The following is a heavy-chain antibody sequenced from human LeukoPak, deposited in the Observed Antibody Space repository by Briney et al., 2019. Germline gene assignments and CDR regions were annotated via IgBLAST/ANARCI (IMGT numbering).Heavy chain of an antibody. J-gene: IGHJ4*02. CDR1: GGSISSSSYH. CDR3: ARRRGYGSGSYPFDY. V-gene: IGHV4-39*01. D-gene: IGHD3-10*01. Sequence: PSETLSLTCTVSGGSISSSSYHWGWIRQPPGKGLEWIGSIYYSGSTYYNPSLKSRVTISVDTSKNQFSLKLSSVTAADTAVYYCARRRGYGSGSYPFDYWGQGTLVTVSS. CDR2: IYYSGST.